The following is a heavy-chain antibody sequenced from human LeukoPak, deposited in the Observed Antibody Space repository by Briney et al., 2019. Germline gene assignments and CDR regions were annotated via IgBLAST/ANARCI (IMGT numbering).Heavy chain of an antibody. CDR3: ARSYSSSRGTFDY. D-gene: IGHD6-6*01. J-gene: IGHJ4*02. Sequence: PGGSLRLSCAASGFTFSSYEMHWVRQAPGKGLEWVSYITKSCITIFYADSVKGRFTISRDNAKNSLYLQMNSLRAEDTAVYYCARSYSSSRGTFDYWGQGTLATVSS. CDR1: GFTFSSYE. V-gene: IGHV3-48*03. CDR2: ITKSCITI.